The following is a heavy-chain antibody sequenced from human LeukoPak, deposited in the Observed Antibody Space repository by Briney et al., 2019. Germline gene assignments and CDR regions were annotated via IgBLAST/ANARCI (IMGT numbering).Heavy chain of an antibody. V-gene: IGHV1-2*02. D-gene: IGHD6-19*01. J-gene: IGHJ3*02. CDR3: ARAVAAYDAFDI. CDR1: GYTFTGYY. CDR2: INPNSGGT. Sequence: ASVKVSCKASGYTFTGYYMHWVRQAPGQGLEWMGWINPNSGGTNYAQKFQGRVTMTRDTSISTAYMGLSRLRSDDTAVYYCARAVAAYDAFDIWGQGTMVTVSS.